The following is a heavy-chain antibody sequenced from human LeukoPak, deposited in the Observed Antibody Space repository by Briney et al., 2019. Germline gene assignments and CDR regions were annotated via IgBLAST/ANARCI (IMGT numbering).Heavy chain of an antibody. CDR2: IWYDGSNK. CDR3: ARDIHSYGYLDY. CDR1: GFTFSSYG. J-gene: IGHJ4*02. V-gene: IGHV3-33*01. Sequence: GRSLRLSCAAPGFTFSSYGMHWVRQAPGKGLEWVAVIWYDGSNKYYADSVKGRFTISRDNSKNTLYLQMNSLRAEDTAVYYCARDIHSYGYLDYRGQGTLVTVSS. D-gene: IGHD5-18*01.